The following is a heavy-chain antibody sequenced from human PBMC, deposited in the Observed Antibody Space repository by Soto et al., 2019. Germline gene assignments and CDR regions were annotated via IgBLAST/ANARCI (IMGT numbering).Heavy chain of an antibody. CDR1: GYTLSELS. V-gene: IGHV1-24*01. CDR3: ATGSGWYAFDI. D-gene: IGHD6-19*01. CDR2: FDPEDGET. Sequence: GASVEVACKVSGYTLSELSMHWVRQAPGKGLEWMGGFDPEDGETIYAQKFQGRVTMTEDTSTDTAYMELSSLRSEDTAVYYCATGSGWYAFDIWGQGTMVTVSS. J-gene: IGHJ3*02.